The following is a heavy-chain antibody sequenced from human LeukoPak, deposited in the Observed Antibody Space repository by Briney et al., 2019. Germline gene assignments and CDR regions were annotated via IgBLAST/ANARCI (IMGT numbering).Heavy chain of an antibody. CDR2: INSSGGST. J-gene: IGHJ4*02. CDR1: GYTFTTYY. Sequence: ASVKVSCKAPGYTFTTYYMHWVRQAPGQGLEWMGIINSSGGSTNYAQKFQGRVTMTRDTSTSTVYMDLSSLRSEDTAVYYCARDRGQLGIDYWGQGTLVTVSS. CDR3: ARDRGQLGIDY. V-gene: IGHV1-46*01. D-gene: IGHD7-27*01.